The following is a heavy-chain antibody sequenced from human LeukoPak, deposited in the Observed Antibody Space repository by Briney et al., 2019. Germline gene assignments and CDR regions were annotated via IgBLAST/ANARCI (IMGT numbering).Heavy chain of an antibody. V-gene: IGHV5-10-1*01. CDR2: IDPSDSYT. CDR1: GYSFANYW. J-gene: IGHJ4*02. D-gene: IGHD2-15*01. CDR3: ARPECSGGNCYLLSY. Sequence: GESLRISCKGSGYSFANYWISWVRPMPGKGLEWMGRIDPSDSYTDYSPSFQGHVTISADKSISTAYLQWNSLKAPDTAVYYWARPECSGGNCYLLSYCGQGSLVTASS.